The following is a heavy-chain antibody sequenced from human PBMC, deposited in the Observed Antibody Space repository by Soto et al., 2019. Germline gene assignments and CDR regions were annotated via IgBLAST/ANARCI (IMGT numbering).Heavy chain of an antibody. D-gene: IGHD2-15*01. CDR1: GFIFSAYW. Sequence: EVQLVESGGDLVQPGGSLRHSCAGSGFIFSAYWMSWVRHAPGKRLEWVAMINRGASGTHYVDSVKGRFTISRDNAKNSQYLQMNSLRVEDTAVYCCATLDTAEIQTAAYWGQGTLVTVSS. CDR3: ATLDTAEIQTAAY. CDR2: INRGASGT. V-gene: IGHV3-7*01. J-gene: IGHJ4*02.